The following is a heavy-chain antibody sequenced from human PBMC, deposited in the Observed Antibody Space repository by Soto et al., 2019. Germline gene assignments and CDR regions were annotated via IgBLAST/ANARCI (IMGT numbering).Heavy chain of an antibody. CDR1: GGTFSSFA. J-gene: IGHJ4*02. CDR3: ARGLDTTVAHSHN. CDR2: IIPLCGAT. Sequence: SVKVSCKASGGTFSSFAISWVRQAPAQGIEWMGDIIPLCGATNYAQTFQGRVTFTADESTTTAYMELRSLRSNDTAVYYCARGLDTTVAHSHNWGQGTLVTVSS. D-gene: IGHD1-1*01. V-gene: IGHV1-69*13.